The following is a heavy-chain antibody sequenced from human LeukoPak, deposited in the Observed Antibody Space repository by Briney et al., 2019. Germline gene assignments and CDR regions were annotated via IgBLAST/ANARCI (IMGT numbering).Heavy chain of an antibody. Sequence: GSSVKVSYKASGGTFSSYAISWVRQAPGQGLEWMGGIIPIFGTANYAQKFQGRVTITTDESTSTAYMELSSLRSEDTAVYYCARDGYYGSGVDYWGQGTLVTVSS. D-gene: IGHD3-10*01. CDR2: IIPIFGTA. J-gene: IGHJ4*02. V-gene: IGHV1-69*05. CDR3: ARDGYYGSGVDY. CDR1: GGTFSSYA.